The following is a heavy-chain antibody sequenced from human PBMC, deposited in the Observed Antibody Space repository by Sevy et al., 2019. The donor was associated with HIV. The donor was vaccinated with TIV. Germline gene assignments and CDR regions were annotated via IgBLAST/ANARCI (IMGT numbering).Heavy chain of an antibody. D-gene: IGHD3-3*01. Sequence: GGSLRLSCAASGFRFSNFAIAWVRQAPGKGPEWVSSISSTGDTMYYADSVRGRFAISRDNSRNTLYLQMTNVRVEDTAIYYCAKHWSENLFSDFVFDFWGQGTLVTVSS. CDR2: ISSTGDTM. V-gene: IGHV3-23*01. J-gene: IGHJ4*02. CDR1: GFRFSNFA. CDR3: AKHWSENLFSDFVFDF.